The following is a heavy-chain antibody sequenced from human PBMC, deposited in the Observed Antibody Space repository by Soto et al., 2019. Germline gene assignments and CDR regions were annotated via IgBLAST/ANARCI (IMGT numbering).Heavy chain of an antibody. J-gene: IGHJ4*02. Sequence: ASVKVSCKASGYTFTSYGISWVRQAPGQGLEWMGWISANNGNTKYAQNFQGRVTMTTDTSTSTAYMELSSLRSEDTAVYYCARGITSSCGYFDYWGQGTLVTVSS. D-gene: IGHD6-13*01. CDR1: GYTFTSYG. V-gene: IGHV1-18*01. CDR2: ISANNGNT. CDR3: ARGITSSCGYFDY.